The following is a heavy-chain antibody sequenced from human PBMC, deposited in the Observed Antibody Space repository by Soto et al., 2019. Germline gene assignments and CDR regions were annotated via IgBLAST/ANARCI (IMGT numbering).Heavy chain of an antibody. V-gene: IGHV4-34*01. CDR2: INHSGST. D-gene: IGHD3-16*01. J-gene: IGHJ4*02. Sequence: QVQLQQWGAGLLKPSETLSLTCAVYGGSFSGYYWSWIRQPPGKGLEWVGEINHSGSTNYNPSLKSRVTISVDTSKTQFSLKLSSVTVADTAVYYCATRNAATGPLGDITSSYYFDYWGQGTLVTVSS. CDR3: ATRNAATGPLGDITSSYYFDY. CDR1: GGSFSGYY.